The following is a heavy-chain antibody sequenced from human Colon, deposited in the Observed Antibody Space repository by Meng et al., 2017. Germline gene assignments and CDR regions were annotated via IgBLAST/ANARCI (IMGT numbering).Heavy chain of an antibody. D-gene: IGHD4-11*01. CDR1: GGSISSSSYY. CDR3: ASDRSITTVTTYHFDY. J-gene: IGHJ4*02. Sequence: SETLSLTCTVSGGSISSSSYYWGWIRQPPGKGPEWIGSIYYSGSTYYNPSLKSLVTISVDTSKNQFSLQLSSVTAADTAVYYCASDRSITTVTTYHFDYWGQGTLVTVSS. CDR2: IYYSGST. V-gene: IGHV4-39*07.